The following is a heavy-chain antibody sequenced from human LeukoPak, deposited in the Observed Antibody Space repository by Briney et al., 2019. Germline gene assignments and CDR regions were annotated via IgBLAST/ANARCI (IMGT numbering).Heavy chain of an antibody. J-gene: IGHJ4*02. D-gene: IGHD6-19*01. V-gene: IGHV4-59*01. CDR3: ARERKPGWYLDY. Sequence: KPSETLSLTCTVSGGSISSYYWSWIRQPPGKGLEWIGYIYYSGSTNYNPSLKSRVTISVDTSKNQFSLKLSSVTAADTAVYYCARERKPGWYLDYWGQGTLVTVSS. CDR2: IYYSGST. CDR1: GGSISSYY.